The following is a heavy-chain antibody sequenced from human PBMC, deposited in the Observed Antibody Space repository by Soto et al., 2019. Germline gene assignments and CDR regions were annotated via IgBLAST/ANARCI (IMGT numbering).Heavy chain of an antibody. J-gene: IGHJ5*02. Sequence: QVQLVQSGAEVKKPGASMKVSCKASGYNFTDYYIHWVRQAPGQGLEWMGWIKPNSGGTKYAQKFQGRVTMTRDTSISTAYMELSRLRSDDTAVYYCARVYGKTIAGRPVWFDPWGQGTLVTVSS. CDR2: IKPNSGGT. V-gene: IGHV1-2*02. CDR3: ARVYGKTIAGRPVWFDP. CDR1: GYNFTDYY. D-gene: IGHD6-6*01.